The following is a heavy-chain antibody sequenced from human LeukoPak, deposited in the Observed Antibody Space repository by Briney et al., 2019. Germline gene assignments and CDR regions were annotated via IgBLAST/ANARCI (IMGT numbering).Heavy chain of an antibody. Sequence: ASVKVSCKASGYTFSDYYIHWVRQAPGHGLEWMGIINPSGGSTSYAQKFQGRVTMTRDTSTSTVYMELSSLRSEDTAVYYCATPVYYYGMDVWGQGTTVTVSS. J-gene: IGHJ6*02. CDR2: INPSGGST. CDR1: GYTFSDYY. CDR3: ATPVYYYGMDV. V-gene: IGHV1-46*01.